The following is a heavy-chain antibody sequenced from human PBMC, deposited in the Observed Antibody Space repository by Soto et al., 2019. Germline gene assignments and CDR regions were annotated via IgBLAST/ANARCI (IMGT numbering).Heavy chain of an antibody. V-gene: IGHV4-59*01. CDR1: GGSISSYY. CDR3: ARVGEYCSSTSCSVDYYYYYGMDV. J-gene: IGHJ6*02. Sequence: QVQLQESGPGLVKPSETLSLTCTVSGGSISSYYWSWIRQPPGKGLEWIGYIYYSGSTNYNPSLKSRVTISVDTAKNQFSLNLSSVTAADTAVYYCARVGEYCSSTSCSVDYYYYYGMDVWGQGTAVTVSS. D-gene: IGHD2-2*01. CDR2: IYYSGST.